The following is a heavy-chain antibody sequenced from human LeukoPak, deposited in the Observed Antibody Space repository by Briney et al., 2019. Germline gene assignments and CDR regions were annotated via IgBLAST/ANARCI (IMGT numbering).Heavy chain of an antibody. V-gene: IGHV3-48*03. CDR1: GSTFTTFD. J-gene: IGHJ5*02. Sequence: GGSLRLSCTASGSTFTTFDMNWVRQAPGKGLEWISYITNSGNTIYYADSVKGRFTISRDNARNSLFLQMNSLRAEDTAIYYCARDLAFGERVFSQPNWSDPWGQGTLVTVSS. D-gene: IGHD3-10*01. CDR2: ITNSGNTI. CDR3: ARDLAFGERVFSQPNWSDP.